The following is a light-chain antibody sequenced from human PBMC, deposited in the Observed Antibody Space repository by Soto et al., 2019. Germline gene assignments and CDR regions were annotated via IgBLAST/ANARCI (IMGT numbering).Light chain of an antibody. J-gene: IGKJ1*01. CDR1: QGIGNA. V-gene: IGKV1-6*01. CDR3: LKDINYPWT. CDR2: GAS. Sequence: IQLTRSPSSLSASVGDRVTISCRASQGIGNALGWYQQKPGKPPKLMIYGASNLQSGVPPRLSGSGSGTDFTLAISSLQPEDSATYYCLKDINYPWTCGQGTKVDIK.